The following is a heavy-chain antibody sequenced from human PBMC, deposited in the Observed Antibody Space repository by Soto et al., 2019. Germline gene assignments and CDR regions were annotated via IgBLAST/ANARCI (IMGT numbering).Heavy chain of an antibody. CDR2: IYHSGST. CDR3: AGVAGVVTAGGYFDY. D-gene: IGHD6-13*01. CDR1: SGSISSSNW. V-gene: IGHV4-4*02. J-gene: IGHJ4*02. Sequence: QVQLQESGPGLVKPSGTLSLTCAVSSGSISSSNWWSWVRQPPGKGLEWIGEIYHSGSTNYNPSLKSRVTISVDKSKNQFSLKLSSVTATDTAVYYCAGVAGVVTAGGYFDYWGQGTLVTVSS.